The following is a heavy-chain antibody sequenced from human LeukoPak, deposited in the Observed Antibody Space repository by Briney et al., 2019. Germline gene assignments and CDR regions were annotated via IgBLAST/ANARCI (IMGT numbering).Heavy chain of an antibody. Sequence: SETLSPTCTVSGGSISSGDYYWSWIRQPPGKGLEWSGYIYYSGSTYYNPSLKSRVTISVDTSKNQFSLKLSSVTAADTAVYYCARGHILDPSYWYFDLWGRGTLVTVSS. CDR3: ARGHILDPSYWYFDL. D-gene: IGHD3-3*01. V-gene: IGHV4-30-4*01. CDR1: GGSISSGDYY. CDR2: IYYSGST. J-gene: IGHJ2*01.